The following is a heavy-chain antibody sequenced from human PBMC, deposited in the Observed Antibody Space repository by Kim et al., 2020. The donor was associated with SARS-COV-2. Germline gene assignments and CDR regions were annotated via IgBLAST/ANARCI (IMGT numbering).Heavy chain of an antibody. J-gene: IGHJ6*02. CDR3: ARGSDYDSSGYYYGMDV. D-gene: IGHD3-22*01. V-gene: IGHV4-34*01. Sequence: LTSRVTISVDTSKNQFSLKLSSVTAADTAVYYCARGSDYDSSGYYYGMDVWGQGTTVTVSS.